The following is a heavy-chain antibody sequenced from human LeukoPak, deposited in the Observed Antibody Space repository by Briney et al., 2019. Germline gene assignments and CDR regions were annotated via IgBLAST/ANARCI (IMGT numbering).Heavy chain of an antibody. CDR2: INPNSGGT. CDR3: ARVHASGSSDY. Sequence: GASVNVSCTASGYTFTGYYMHWVRQAPGQGLEWMGWINPNSGGTNYAQKFQGRVTMTRDTSISTAYMELSRLRSDDPAVYSCARVHASGSSDYWGQGTLVTVSS. D-gene: IGHD3-10*01. CDR1: GYTFTGYY. J-gene: IGHJ4*02. V-gene: IGHV1-2*02.